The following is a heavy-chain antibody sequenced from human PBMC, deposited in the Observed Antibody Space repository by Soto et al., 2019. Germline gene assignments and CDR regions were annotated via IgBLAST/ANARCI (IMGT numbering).Heavy chain of an antibody. D-gene: IGHD6-19*01. V-gene: IGHV4-34*01. CDR3: ARGMAVAGHYFDS. CDR1: GGSFSGYY. CDR2: INHSGTT. Sequence: QVQLQQWGAGLLKPSETLSLTCAVYGGSFSGYYWSWIRQPPGKGLEWIGQINHSGTTNYNPSLQSRVTMSVDTTKNQFSLKLNFVTAADTAVYYCARGMAVAGHYFDSWGQGTLVTVSS. J-gene: IGHJ4*02.